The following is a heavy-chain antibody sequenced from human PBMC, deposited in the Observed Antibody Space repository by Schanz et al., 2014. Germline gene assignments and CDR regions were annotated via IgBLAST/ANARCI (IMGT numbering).Heavy chain of an antibody. CDR2: TRNRPNFYTT. D-gene: IGHD4-17*01. CDR3: ARARLRGDGQNGDLDY. J-gene: IGHJ4*02. CDR1: GFTFSDHY. V-gene: IGHV3-72*01. Sequence: EVQLVESGGGLVQPGGSLRLSCVASGFTFSDHYMDWVRQAPGKGLEWVGRTRNRPNFYTTDYAASVKGRFTASRDDSQNSVYLQMNSLKPEDTAVYYGARARLRGDGQNGDLDYWGQGTLVTVSA.